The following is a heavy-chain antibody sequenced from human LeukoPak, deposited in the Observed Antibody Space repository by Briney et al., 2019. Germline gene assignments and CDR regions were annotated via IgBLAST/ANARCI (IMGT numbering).Heavy chain of an antibody. D-gene: IGHD5-18*01. CDR1: GFTFSSYS. J-gene: IGHJ4*02. V-gene: IGHV3-21*01. CDR3: ARERSVMVTGLDY. Sequence: GGSLRLSCAASGFTFSSYSMNWVRQAPGKGLEWVSSISSSSSYIYYADSVKGRFTISRDNAKNSLYLQMNSLRAEDTAVYYCARERSVMVTGLDYWGQGTLVTVSS. CDR2: ISSSSSYI.